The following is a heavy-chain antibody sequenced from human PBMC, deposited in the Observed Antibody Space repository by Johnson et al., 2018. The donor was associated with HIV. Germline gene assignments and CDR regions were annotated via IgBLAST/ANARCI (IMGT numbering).Heavy chain of an antibody. CDR2: ISYDGSNK. J-gene: IGHJ3*02. CDR3: ARIGAWQLHRAFDI. D-gene: IGHD2-15*01. Sequence: QVQLVESGGGVVQPGRSLRLSCAASGFTFSSYAMHWVRQAPGKGLEWVAVISYDGSNKYYADSVKGRFTISRDNSKNTLYLQMNSLRAEDTAVYSCARIGAWQLHRAFDIWGQGTMVTVSS. CDR1: GFTFSSYA. V-gene: IGHV3-30*04.